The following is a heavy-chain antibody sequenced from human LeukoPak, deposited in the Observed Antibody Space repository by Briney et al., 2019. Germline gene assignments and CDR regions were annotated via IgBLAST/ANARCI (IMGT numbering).Heavy chain of an antibody. D-gene: IGHD5-18*01. CDR2: IIPIFGTA. CDR1: GGTFSSYA. J-gene: IGHJ4*02. V-gene: IGHV1-69*05. Sequence: ASVKVSCKASGGTFSSYAISWVRQAPGQGLEWMGGIIPIFGTANYAQKFQGRVTITTDESTSTAYMELSSLRSEDTAVYYCARGETRDTAMVDYWGQGTLVTVSS. CDR3: ARGETRDTAMVDY.